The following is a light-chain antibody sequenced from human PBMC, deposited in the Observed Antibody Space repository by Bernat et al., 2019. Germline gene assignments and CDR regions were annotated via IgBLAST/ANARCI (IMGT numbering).Light chain of an antibody. CDR2: ENN. Sequence: QSVLTQPPSVSAAPGQKITISCSGSSSNIGNNYVSWYQQLPGTAPKLLIYENNKRPSGITDRFSASKSGTSATLDITGLRTGDEADDHCGTWDSSLSAHVCGTGTKVTVL. J-gene: IGLJ1*01. V-gene: IGLV1-51*02. CDR3: GTWDSSLSAHV. CDR1: SSNIGNNY.